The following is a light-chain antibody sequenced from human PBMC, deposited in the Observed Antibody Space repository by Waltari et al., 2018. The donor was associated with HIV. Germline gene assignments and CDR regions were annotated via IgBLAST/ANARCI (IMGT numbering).Light chain of an antibody. CDR2: CNT. Sequence: QSQLTQPPSVSGARGQRVTISCTGRRSNLGTGDPVYCYQQVPGTAPKLLIHCNTNRPSGVPDRFCGSKSGTSASLAITGLQAEDEADYYCQSYDNSLGIVFGSGTKVTVL. J-gene: IGLJ1*01. CDR1: RSNLGTGDP. V-gene: IGLV1-40*01. CDR3: QSYDNSLGIV.